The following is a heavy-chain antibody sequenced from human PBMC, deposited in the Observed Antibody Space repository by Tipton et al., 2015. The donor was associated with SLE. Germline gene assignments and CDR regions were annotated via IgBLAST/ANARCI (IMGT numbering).Heavy chain of an antibody. CDR3: ARGWGSWPYYFDY. J-gene: IGHJ4*02. CDR2: INHSGST. Sequence: TLSLTCAVYGGSFSGYYWSWIRQPPGKGLEWIGEINHSGSTNNNPSLKSRVTISVDTSKNQFSLKLSSVTAADTAVYYCARGWGSWPYYFDYWGQGTLVTVSS. CDR1: GGSFSGYY. V-gene: IGHV4-34*01. D-gene: IGHD6-13*01.